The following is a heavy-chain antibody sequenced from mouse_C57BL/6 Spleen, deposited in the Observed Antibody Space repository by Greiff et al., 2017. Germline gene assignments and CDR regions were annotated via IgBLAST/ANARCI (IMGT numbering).Heavy chain of an antibody. CDR1: GYTFTSYW. V-gene: IGHV1-69*01. CDR2: IDPSDSYT. D-gene: IGHD2-1*01. CDR3: ARGREDYYCNSLYYFDY. Sequence: QVQLQQPGAELVMPGASVKLSCKASGYTFTSYWMHWVKQRPGQGLEWIGEIDPSDSYTNYNQKFKGKSTLTVDKSSSTAYMQLSSLTSEDSAVYYCARGREDYYCNSLYYFDYWGQGTTLTVSS. J-gene: IGHJ2*01.